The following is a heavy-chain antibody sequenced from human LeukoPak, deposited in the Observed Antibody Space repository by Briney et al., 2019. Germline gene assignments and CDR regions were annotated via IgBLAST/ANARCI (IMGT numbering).Heavy chain of an antibody. CDR2: INSDGSTT. D-gene: IGHD3-9*01. J-gene: IGHJ4*02. CDR1: GFTFSRYW. Sequence: GGSLRLSCAASGFTFSRYWMHWVRQAPGKGLVXXSRINSDGSTTNYADSVKGRFTVSRDNAKSTLYLQMNSLRAEDTAVYYCARENILTGYPFDYWGQGTLVTVSS. CDR3: ARENILTGYPFDY. V-gene: IGHV3-74*01.